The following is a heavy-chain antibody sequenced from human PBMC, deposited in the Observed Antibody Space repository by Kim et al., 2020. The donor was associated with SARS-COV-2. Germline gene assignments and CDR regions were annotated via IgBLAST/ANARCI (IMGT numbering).Heavy chain of an antibody. CDR2: IDPSDSYT. CDR1: GYSFTSYW. J-gene: IGHJ6*02. D-gene: IGHD6-6*01. Sequence: GESLKISCKGSGYSFTSYWISWVRQMPGKGLEWMGRIDPSDSYTNYSPSFQGHVTISADKSISTAYLQWSSLKASDTAMYYCATVGSIAARRTRNYYGMDVWGQGTTVTVSS. V-gene: IGHV5-10-1*01. CDR3: ATVGSIAARRTRNYYGMDV.